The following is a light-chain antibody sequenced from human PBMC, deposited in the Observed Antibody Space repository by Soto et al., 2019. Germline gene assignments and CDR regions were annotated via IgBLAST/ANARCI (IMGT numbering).Light chain of an antibody. V-gene: IGKV3-20*01. J-gene: IGKJ1*01. Sequence: EIVLTQSPGTLSLSPGERATLSCRASQTISGSYLAWYQTKPGQAPRLRFYGATGRATGLPNRLSNSGSVTDFTLTISSLEPEAFAVYCCHQYVASARTFGQGTQVEI. CDR1: QTISGSY. CDR3: HQYVASART. CDR2: GAT.